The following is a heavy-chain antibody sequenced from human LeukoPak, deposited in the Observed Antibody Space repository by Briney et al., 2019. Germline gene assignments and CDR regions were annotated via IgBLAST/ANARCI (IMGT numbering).Heavy chain of an antibody. CDR2: IKQVGSAK. V-gene: IGHV3-7*01. Sequence: GSLRLSCAASGFSFISYWMSWVRQAPGKGLEWVANIKQVGSAKNYVDSVKGRFTISRENAKNLLYLQMNSLRAEDTAVYYCVGCAGNSCYFDYWGQGNLVIVSS. CDR1: GFSFISYW. CDR3: VGCAGNSCYFDY. D-gene: IGHD2/OR15-2a*01. J-gene: IGHJ4*02.